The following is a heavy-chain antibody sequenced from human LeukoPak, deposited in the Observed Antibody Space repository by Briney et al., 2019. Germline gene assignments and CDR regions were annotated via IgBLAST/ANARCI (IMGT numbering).Heavy chain of an antibody. D-gene: IGHD2-2*01. CDR2: ISGYNGNT. J-gene: IGHJ4*02. Sequence: GASVKVSCLTCGDSFTSYGINGLRQAPGQGREWMGWISGYNGNTNYAQKFQDRVTLTTDTFTSTVYMELTGLTSDDAALYYCARGIADCSSTSCQCFEFDYWGQGTLVTVSS. CDR1: GDSFTSYG. V-gene: IGHV1-18*01. CDR3: ARGIADCSSTSCQCFEFDY.